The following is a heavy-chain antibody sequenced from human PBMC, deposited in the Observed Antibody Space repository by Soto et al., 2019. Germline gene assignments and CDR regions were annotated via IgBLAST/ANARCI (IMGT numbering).Heavy chain of an antibody. CDR2: SSSSSSYI. CDR3: ARGEGAGPGSYYSRFHY. J-gene: IGHJ4*02. D-gene: IGHD3-10*01. Sequence: EVQLVESGGGMVKPGGSLRLSCAASGFTFSSYSMNWVRQAPGKGLEWVSSSSSSSSYIYYADSVKGRFTISRDNAKNSLYLQMNRLRAEDTAVYDCARGEGAGPGSYYSRFHYWGQGTLVTVSS. CDR1: GFTFSSYS. V-gene: IGHV3-21*01.